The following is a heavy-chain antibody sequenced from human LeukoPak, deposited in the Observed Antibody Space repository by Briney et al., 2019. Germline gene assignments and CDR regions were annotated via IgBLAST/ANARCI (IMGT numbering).Heavy chain of an antibody. CDR2: ISSSSSTI. V-gene: IGHV3-48*04. D-gene: IGHD3-16*02. CDR1: GFTFSSYS. CDR3: AVQPIEDDYVWGSYRYPVDY. J-gene: IGHJ4*02. Sequence: QSGGSLRLSCAASGFTFSSYSMNWVRQAPGKGQEWVSYISSSSSTIYYADSVKGRFTISRDNAKNSLYLQMNSLRAEDTAVYYCAVQPIEDDYVWGSYRYPVDYWGQGTLVTVSS.